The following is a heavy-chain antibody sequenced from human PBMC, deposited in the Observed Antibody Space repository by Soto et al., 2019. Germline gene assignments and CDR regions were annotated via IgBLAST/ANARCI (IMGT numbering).Heavy chain of an antibody. J-gene: IGHJ4*02. V-gene: IGHV1-3*01. CDR3: ARAYYDSSRYPDPWPFDY. Sequence: GASVKVSCKASGYTFTSYAMHWVRQAPGQRLEWMGWINAGNGNTKYSQKFQGRVTITRDTSASTAYMELSSLRSEDTAVYYCARAYYDSSRYPDPWPFDYWGQGTLVTVS. CDR1: GYTFTSYA. CDR2: INAGNGNT. D-gene: IGHD3-22*01.